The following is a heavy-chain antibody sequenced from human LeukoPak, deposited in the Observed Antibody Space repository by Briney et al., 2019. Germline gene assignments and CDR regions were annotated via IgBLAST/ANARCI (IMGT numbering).Heavy chain of an antibody. V-gene: IGHV3-23*01. CDR1: GFTFSSYA. Sequence: GGSLRLSCAASGFTFSSYAMSWVRQAPGKGPEWVSGISGSGGSTYYADSVKGRFTISRDNFKNTLYLQMNSLIADDTAVYYCAKETGYSGYDYGDYWGQGTLVTVSS. J-gene: IGHJ4*02. CDR3: AKETGYSGYDYGDY. CDR2: ISGSGGST. D-gene: IGHD5-12*01.